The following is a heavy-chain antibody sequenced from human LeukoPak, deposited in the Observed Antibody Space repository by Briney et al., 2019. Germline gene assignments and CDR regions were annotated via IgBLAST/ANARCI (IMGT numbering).Heavy chain of an antibody. CDR2: INHSGST. CDR3: ARWGHDAFDI. D-gene: IGHD3-16*01. Sequence: SETLSLTCAVYGGSFSGYYWSWIRQPPGKGLEWIGEINHSGSTNYNPSLKSRVTISVDTSKNQFSLKLSSVTAADTAVYYCARWGHDAFDIWGQGTMVTVSS. J-gene: IGHJ3*02. V-gene: IGHV4-34*01. CDR1: GGSFSGYY.